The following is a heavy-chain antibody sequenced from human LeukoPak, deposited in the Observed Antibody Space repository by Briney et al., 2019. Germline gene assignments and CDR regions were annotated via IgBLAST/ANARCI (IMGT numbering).Heavy chain of an antibody. J-gene: IGHJ4*02. CDR2: IYTGGTP. D-gene: IGHD6-13*01. V-gene: IGHV3-53*01. Sequence: GGSLRLSCAAPGLTFSSHWMHWVRQAPGKGLEWVSVIYTGGTPYYADSVKGRFTISRDISKNTVYLQMNSLRVEDTAVYFCARGAATGPTLGLDYWGQGTLVTVSS. CDR1: GLTFSSHW. CDR3: ARGAATGPTLGLDY.